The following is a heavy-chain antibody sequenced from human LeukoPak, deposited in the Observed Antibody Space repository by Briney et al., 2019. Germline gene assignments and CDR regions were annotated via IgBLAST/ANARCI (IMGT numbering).Heavy chain of an antibody. CDR3: ARANNIAAATSRY. V-gene: IGHV3-30*03. Sequence: GRSLRLSCAASGFTFSSYGMHWVRQAPGKGLEWVAVISYDGSNKYYADSVKGRFTISRDNSKNTLYLQMNSLRAEDTAVYYCARANNIAAATSRYWGQGTLVTVSS. CDR1: GFTFSSYG. CDR2: ISYDGSNK. J-gene: IGHJ4*02. D-gene: IGHD6-13*01.